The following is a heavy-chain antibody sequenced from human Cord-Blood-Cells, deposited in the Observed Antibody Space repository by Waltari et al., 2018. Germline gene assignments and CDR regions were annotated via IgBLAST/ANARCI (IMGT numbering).Heavy chain of an antibody. D-gene: IGHD4-4*01. CDR3: ATVGNDYSNYNWFDP. CDR1: GYTLTELS. Sequence: QVQLVQSGAEVKKPGASVKVSCKVSGYTLTELSMHWVRQAPGKGREWMGVFYPEYGEKTYAQKFQGRVTMTEDTSTDPAYMELSSLRSEDTAVYYCATVGNDYSNYNWFDPWGQGTLVTVSS. CDR2: FYPEYGEK. V-gene: IGHV1-24*01. J-gene: IGHJ5*02.